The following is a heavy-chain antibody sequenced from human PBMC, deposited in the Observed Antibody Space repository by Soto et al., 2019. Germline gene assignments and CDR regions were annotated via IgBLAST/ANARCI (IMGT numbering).Heavy chain of an antibody. V-gene: IGHV3-23*01. CDR3: TKEGGSASGWAEF. D-gene: IGHD6-19*01. CDR2: ISGSGVDT. CDR1: GFTFTSSA. Sequence: DVQLLESGGGLVQPGESLRLSCAASGFTFTSSAMSWVRQAPGKALEWVAAISGSGVDTYYADSMKGRFSISRDNTKDTLYLQIYSLRVEDTAVYHCTKEGGSASGWAEFWGQGTLVTVSS. J-gene: IGHJ4*02.